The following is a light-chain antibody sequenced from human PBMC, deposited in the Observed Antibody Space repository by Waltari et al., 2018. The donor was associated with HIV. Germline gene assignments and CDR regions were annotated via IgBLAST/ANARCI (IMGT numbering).Light chain of an antibody. CDR1: QRISSY. Sequence: DIQMTHSPSSLSASVPSSGTLTCRASQRISSYLNWYQQKPGKAPKLLIYAASSLQSGVPSRFSGSGSGTDFTLTISSLQPEDFATYYCQQSYSTPRITFGQGTRLEIK. CDR2: AAS. CDR3: QQSYSTPRIT. J-gene: IGKJ5*01. V-gene: IGKV1-39*01.